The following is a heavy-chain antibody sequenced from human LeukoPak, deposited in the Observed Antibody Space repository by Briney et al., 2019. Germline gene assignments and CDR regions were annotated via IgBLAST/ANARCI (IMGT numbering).Heavy chain of an antibody. CDR1: GYTFTSYG. V-gene: IGHV1-18*01. Sequence: ASVTVSFKASGYTFTSYGISWVRQAPGQGLEWMGWISAYNGNTNYAQKLQGRVTMTTDTSTSTAYMELRSLRSDDTAVYYCARDSPYCSGGSCYPDYWGQGTLVTVSS. D-gene: IGHD2-15*01. CDR2: ISAYNGNT. CDR3: ARDSPYCSGGSCYPDY. J-gene: IGHJ4*02.